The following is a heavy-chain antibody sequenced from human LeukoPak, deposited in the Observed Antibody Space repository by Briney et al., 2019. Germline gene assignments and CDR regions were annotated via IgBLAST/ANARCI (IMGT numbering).Heavy chain of an antibody. J-gene: IGHJ3*02. V-gene: IGHV1-69*05. CDR2: IIPIFGTV. Sequence: ASVKVSCKASGGTFSSYAISWVRQAPGQGLEWMGRIIPIFGTVNYAQKFQGRVTMTTDESTSTAYMELSSLRSEDTAVYYCARDLVVAAMGGDAFDIWGQGTMVTVSS. CDR1: GGTFSSYA. CDR3: ARDLVVAAMGGDAFDI. D-gene: IGHD2-15*01.